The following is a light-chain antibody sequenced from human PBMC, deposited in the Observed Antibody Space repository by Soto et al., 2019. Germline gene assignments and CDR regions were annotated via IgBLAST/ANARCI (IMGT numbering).Light chain of an antibody. CDR2: GAS. CDR3: QQYNYYVT. Sequence: EIVMTQSPATLSVSPGERATLSCRASQSVSSNLAWYQHKPGQAPRLLIFGASTRATGIPARFSGSGSGTEFILTISSLQSEDFAVYYCQQYNYYVTFGQGTRLQMK. V-gene: IGKV3-15*01. J-gene: IGKJ5*01. CDR1: QSVSSN.